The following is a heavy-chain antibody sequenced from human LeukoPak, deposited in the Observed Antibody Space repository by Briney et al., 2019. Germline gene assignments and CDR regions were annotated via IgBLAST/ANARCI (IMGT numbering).Heavy chain of an antibody. V-gene: IGHV3-23*01. CDR3: ARDKEGSGWAYYLDY. J-gene: IGHJ4*02. CDR1: GFTFSSYA. Sequence: GGSLRLSCAASGFTFSSYAMSWVRQAPGKGLEWVSAISGSGGSTYYADSVKGRFTISRDNSKNTLYLQMGSLRAEDMGVYYCARDKEGSGWAYYLDYWGQGTLVTVSS. CDR2: ISGSGGST. D-gene: IGHD6-19*01.